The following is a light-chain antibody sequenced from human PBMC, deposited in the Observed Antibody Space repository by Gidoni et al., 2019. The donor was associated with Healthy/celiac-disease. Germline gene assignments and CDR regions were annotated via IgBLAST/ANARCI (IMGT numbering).Light chain of an antibody. CDR1: SSDVGGYNY. V-gene: IGLV2-8*01. J-gene: IGLJ2*01. CDR3: SSYAGSNSVV. Sequence: QSALTQPPSASGSPGQSVTISCTGTSSDVGGYNYVSWYQQHPGKAPTRMIYEVSKRPSGVPDRFSGSKSGNTASLTVSGLQAEDEADYYCSSYAGSNSVVFGGGTKLTVL. CDR2: EVS.